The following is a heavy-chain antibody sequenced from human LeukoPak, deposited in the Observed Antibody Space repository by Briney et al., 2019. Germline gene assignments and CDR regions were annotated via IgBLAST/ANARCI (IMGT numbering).Heavy chain of an antibody. CDR3: ARRYCSSTSCYAFDI. J-gene: IGHJ3*02. CDR2: IYPGDSDT. D-gene: IGHD2-2*01. Sequence: GESLKISCKGSGYSFTSYWLGWVRQMPGKGLEWMGIIYPGDSDTRYSPSFQGQVTISADKSISTAYLQWSSLKASDTAMYYCARRYCSSTSCYAFDIWGQGTMVTVSS. V-gene: IGHV5-51*01. CDR1: GYSFTSYW.